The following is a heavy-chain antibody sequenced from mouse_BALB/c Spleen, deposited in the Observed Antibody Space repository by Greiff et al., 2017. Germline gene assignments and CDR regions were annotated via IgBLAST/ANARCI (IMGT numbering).Heavy chain of an antibody. CDR2: IDPSDSYT. J-gene: IGHJ4*01. CDR3: APRVRREAMDY. V-gene: IGHV1-69*02. CDR1: GFTFTSYW. D-gene: IGHD2-14*01. Sequence: QVQLQQPGAELVKPGASVKLSCKASGFTFTSYWMHWVKQRPGQGLEWIGEIDPSDSYTNYNQKFKGKATLTVDKSSSTAYMQLSSLTSEDSAVYYCAPRVRREAMDYWGQGTTVTVSS.